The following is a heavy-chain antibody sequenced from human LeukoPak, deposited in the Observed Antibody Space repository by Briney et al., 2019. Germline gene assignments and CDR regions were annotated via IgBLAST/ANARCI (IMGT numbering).Heavy chain of an antibody. CDR3: ARDHGDLRHPSYLDL. CDR1: GGSISSGGYS. Sequence: PSETLSLTCAVSGGSISSGGYSWSWIRQPPGKGLEWIGYIYHSGSTYYNPSLKSRVTISVDRSKNQFSLKLSSVTAADTAVYYCARDHGDLRHPSYLDLWGRGTLVTVSS. V-gene: IGHV4-30-2*01. J-gene: IGHJ2*01. D-gene: IGHD4-17*01. CDR2: IYHSGST.